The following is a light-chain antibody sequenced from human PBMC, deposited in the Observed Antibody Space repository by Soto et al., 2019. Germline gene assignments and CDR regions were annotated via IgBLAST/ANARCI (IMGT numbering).Light chain of an antibody. CDR3: QQRRSWTQGIT. CDR1: QTVGGH. Sequence: EVVLTQSPATLSLSPGERATLSCRASQTVGGHFAWYQQKPGQAPRLLISETSNRATGIPGRFSGSGSGTEFTLTISRLEPEDSAVYYCQQRRSWTQGITFGQGTRMAIK. J-gene: IGKJ5*01. CDR2: ETS. V-gene: IGKV3-11*01.